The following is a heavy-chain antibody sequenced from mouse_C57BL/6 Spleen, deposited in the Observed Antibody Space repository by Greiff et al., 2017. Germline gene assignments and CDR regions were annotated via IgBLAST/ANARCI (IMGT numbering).Heavy chain of an antibody. J-gene: IGHJ2*01. Sequence: EVQLQQSGPGLVKPSQTLSLSCSASGYSFTSYYWNWIRKVPGNKLEYMGYISDSGSTAYNPSLKSRISITRDTSKNQYYLQLHSVTTEDTATYYCARAAPGSEFDDWGPGTTLTVSS. CDR1: GYSFTSYY. V-gene: IGHV3-8*01. CDR3: ARAAPGSEFDD. CDR2: ISDSGST.